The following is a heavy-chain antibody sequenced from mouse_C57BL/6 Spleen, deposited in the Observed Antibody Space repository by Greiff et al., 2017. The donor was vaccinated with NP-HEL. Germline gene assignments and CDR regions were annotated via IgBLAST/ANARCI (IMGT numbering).Heavy chain of an antibody. CDR1: GYTFTSYT. CDR3: ARSLLGDAMDY. V-gene: IGHV1-4*01. Sequence: VQLQQSGAELARPGASVKMSCKASGYTFTSYTMHWVKQRPGQGLEWIGYINPSSGYTKYNQKFKDKATLTADKSSSTAYMQLSSLTSEGSAVYYCARSLLGDAMDYWGQGTSVTVSS. CDR2: INPSSGYT. J-gene: IGHJ4*01. D-gene: IGHD2-10*01.